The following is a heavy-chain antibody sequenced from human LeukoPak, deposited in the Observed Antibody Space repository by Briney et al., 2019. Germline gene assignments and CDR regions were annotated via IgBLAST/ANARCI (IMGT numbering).Heavy chain of an antibody. CDR3: ARAQTVSLGFVY. D-gene: IGHD3-16*01. Sequence: SQTLSLTCTVSGGSIRSGEYYWSWIRQPPGKGLEWIGYTYYSGSTYYNPSLKSRVTISVDTSKNQSSLKVSSVTAADTAVYYCARAQTVSLGFVYWGQGTLVTVSS. V-gene: IGHV4-30-4*01. J-gene: IGHJ4*02. CDR2: TYYSGST. CDR1: GGSIRSGEYY.